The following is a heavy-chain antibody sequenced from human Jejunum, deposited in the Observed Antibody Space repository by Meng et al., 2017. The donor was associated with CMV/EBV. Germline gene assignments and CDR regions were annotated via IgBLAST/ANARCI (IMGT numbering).Heavy chain of an antibody. CDR1: SRKW. D-gene: IGHD1-26*01. J-gene: IGHJ4*02. CDR3: ARGPQYGGRYGVLDY. CDR2: KKIDERGK. V-gene: IGHV3-74*01. Sequence: SRKWKEWDRQDKGKGRERDERKKIDERGKRYEEKVKGRYNKNREKAKKTLYLQMSSLRDEDAAVYYCARGPQYGGRYGVLDYWGQGTLVTVSS.